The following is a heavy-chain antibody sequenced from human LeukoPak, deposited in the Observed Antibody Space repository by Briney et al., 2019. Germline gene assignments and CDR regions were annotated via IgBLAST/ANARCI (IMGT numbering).Heavy chain of an antibody. V-gene: IGHV3-9*01. Sequence: PGRSLRLSCAASGFTFDDYAMHWVRQAPGKGLEWVSAISWNSVSIDYADSVKGRFTISRDNAKNSLYLRMNSLRPDDTALYYCAKEFVHSITVAGGFDYWGQGILVTVSS. CDR1: GFTFDDYA. CDR3: AKEFVHSITVAGGFDY. CDR2: ISWNSVSI. D-gene: IGHD6-19*01. J-gene: IGHJ4*02.